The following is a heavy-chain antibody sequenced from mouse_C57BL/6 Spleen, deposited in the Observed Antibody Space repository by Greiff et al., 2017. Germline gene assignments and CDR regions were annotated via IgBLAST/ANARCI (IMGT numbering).Heavy chain of an antibody. CDR1: GYAFTNYL. J-gene: IGHJ2*01. V-gene: IGHV1-54*01. CDR3: ARLNRKTLDY. Sequence: QVQLQQSGAELVRPGTSVKVSCKASGYAFTNYLIEWVKQRPGQGLEWIGVINPGSGGTKYNEKFKGKATLTADKSSSTAYMQLSSLTSEDSAVYFCARLNRKTLDYWGQGTTLTVSS. CDR2: INPGSGGT.